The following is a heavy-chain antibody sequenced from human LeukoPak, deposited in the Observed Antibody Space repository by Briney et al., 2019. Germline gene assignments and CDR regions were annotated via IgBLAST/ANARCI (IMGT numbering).Heavy chain of an antibody. D-gene: IGHD6-19*01. CDR1: GFTFSSYS. J-gene: IGHJ4*02. CDR3: ARGAYSSGWYAY. CDR2: ISSSSSYI. Sequence: GGSLRLSWAASGFTFSSYSMNWVRQAPGKGLEWVSSISSSSSYIYYADSVKGRFTISRDNAKNSLYLQMNSLRAEDTAVYYCARGAYSSGWYAYWGQGTLVTVSS. V-gene: IGHV3-21*01.